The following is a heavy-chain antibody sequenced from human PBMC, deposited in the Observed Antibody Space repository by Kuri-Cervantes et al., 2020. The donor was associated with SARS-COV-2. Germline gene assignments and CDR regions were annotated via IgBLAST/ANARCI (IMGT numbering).Heavy chain of an antibody. CDR2: IYHSGST. D-gene: IGHD6-19*01. V-gene: IGHV4-30-2*01. J-gene: IGHJ4*02. CDR3: ARTPSSGWYSFDY. Sequence: SQTLSLTCAVSGGSISSGGYSWSWIRQPPGKGLEWIGYIYHSGSTNYNPSLKSRVTISVDTSKNQFSLKLSSVTAADTAVYYCARTPSSGWYSFDYWGQGTLVTVSS. CDR1: GGSISSGGYS.